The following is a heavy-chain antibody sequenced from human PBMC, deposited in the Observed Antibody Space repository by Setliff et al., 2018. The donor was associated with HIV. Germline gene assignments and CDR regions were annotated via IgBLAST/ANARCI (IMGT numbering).Heavy chain of an antibody. J-gene: IGHJ4*02. D-gene: IGHD2-15*01. V-gene: IGHV3-7*01. Sequence: PGGSLRLSCAASGFTFSTHWMSWVRQAPGKGLEWVAKINQDESDNTIFYADSVKGRFTISRDNARNSLYLQMNSLRAEDSALYYCVRDTYCTGGSCYEGFWGQGTRVTVSS. CDR1: GFTFSTHW. CDR2: INQDESDNTI. CDR3: VRDTYCTGGSCYEGF.